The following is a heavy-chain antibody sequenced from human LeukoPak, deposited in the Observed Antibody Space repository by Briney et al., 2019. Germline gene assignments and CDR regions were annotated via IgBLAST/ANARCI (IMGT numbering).Heavy chain of an antibody. CDR2: LNWNGGST. CDR1: GFTFDDYG. Sequence: GGSLRLSCAPSGFTFDDYGMSWVRQAPGKGLEWVSGLNWNGGSTGYADSVKGRFTISRDNAHNFLYLQMNSLRAEDTAFYFCARDGPSIAARGSFDYWGQGTLVTVSS. CDR3: ARDGPSIAARGSFDY. D-gene: IGHD6-6*01. V-gene: IGHV3-20*04. J-gene: IGHJ4*02.